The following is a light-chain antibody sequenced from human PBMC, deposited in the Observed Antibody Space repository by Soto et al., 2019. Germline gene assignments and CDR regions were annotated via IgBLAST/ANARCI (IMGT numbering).Light chain of an antibody. CDR3: QQYGSSPDLIT. J-gene: IGKJ3*01. Sequence: DIVLTQSPGTLSLSPGERATLSCRASQNVRNTYLAWYQQKAGQAPRLLIYAASSRATGIPDRFSGSGSGTDFPLTITGLEPEDFAVYYCQQYGSSPDLITFGPGTKVDIK. V-gene: IGKV3-20*01. CDR1: QNVRNTY. CDR2: AAS.